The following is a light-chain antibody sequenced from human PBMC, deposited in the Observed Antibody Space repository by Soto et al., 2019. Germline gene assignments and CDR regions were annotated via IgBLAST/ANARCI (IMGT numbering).Light chain of an antibody. CDR1: SGHSNYA. V-gene: IGLV4-69*01. CDR2: LNSDGSH. J-gene: IGLJ3*02. CDR3: QTWGTGIRV. Sequence: QSVLTQSPSASASLGASVKLTCTLSSGHSNYAIAWHQQQPGKGPRYLMKLNSDGSHNKGDGIPDRFSGSSSGAERYLTISSLQSEDEADYYCQTWGTGIRVFGGGTKLTVL.